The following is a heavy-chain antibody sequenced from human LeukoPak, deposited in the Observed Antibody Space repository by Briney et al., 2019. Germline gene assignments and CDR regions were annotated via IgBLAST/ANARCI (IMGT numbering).Heavy chain of an antibody. CDR2: INPNSGDT. CDR1: GYIFTDYY. D-gene: IGHD5-12*01. V-gene: IGHV1-2*02. Sequence: GASVKVSCKASGYIFTDYYMYWVRQAPGQGLEWMGWINPNSGDTNYAQKFQGRVTMTRDTSISTAYMELSRLRSDDTAVYYCARDRGEVLSGYHEDFYYWGQGTLVTVSS. J-gene: IGHJ4*02. CDR3: ARDRGEVLSGYHEDFYY.